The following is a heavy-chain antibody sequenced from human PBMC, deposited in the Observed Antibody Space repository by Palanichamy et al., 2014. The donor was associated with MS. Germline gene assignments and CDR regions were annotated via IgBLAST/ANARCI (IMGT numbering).Heavy chain of an antibody. J-gene: IGHJ4*02. Sequence: EVQLVESGGGLVQPGGSLRLSCAAPGFSVSSNYMSWVRQAPGKGLEWVSFINNDGSTFYADSVKGRFTISRDNSKNTLYLQMNSLRAEDAAVYYCASGYFGTSGYSLDYWGQGTLVTVSS. CDR1: GFSVSSNY. D-gene: IGHD3-22*01. V-gene: IGHV3-66*01. CDR2: INNDGST. CDR3: ASGYFGTSGYSLDY.